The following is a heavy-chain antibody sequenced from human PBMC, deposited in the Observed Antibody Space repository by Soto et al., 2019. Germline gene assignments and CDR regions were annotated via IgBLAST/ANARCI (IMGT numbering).Heavy chain of an antibody. CDR3: ARDFTDFDLFSPFDY. Sequence: ASVKVSCKASGYTLTSYGISWVRQAPGQGLEWMGWISAYNGNTNYAQKLQGRVTMTTDTSTSTAYMELRSLRSDDTAVYYCARDFTDFDLFSPFDYWGQGTLVTVSS. D-gene: IGHD3-9*01. V-gene: IGHV1-18*01. J-gene: IGHJ4*02. CDR2: ISAYNGNT. CDR1: GYTLTSYG.